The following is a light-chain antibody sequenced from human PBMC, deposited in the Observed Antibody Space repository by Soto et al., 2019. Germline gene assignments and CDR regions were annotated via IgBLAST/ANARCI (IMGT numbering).Light chain of an antibody. CDR2: DAA. J-gene: IGKJ4*01. Sequence: DILLTQSPATLSLSPGERATLPCRASQSFSSYLAWYQQQPGQAPRLLIYDAANRATGIPARFSGSGSGTDFTLTISSLEPEDFAVYYCQQRSNWHGITFGGGTKVDIK. CDR1: QSFSSY. CDR3: QQRSNWHGIT. V-gene: IGKV3-11*01.